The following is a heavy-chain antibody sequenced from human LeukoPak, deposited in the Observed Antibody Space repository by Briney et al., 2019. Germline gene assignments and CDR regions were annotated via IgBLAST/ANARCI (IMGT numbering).Heavy chain of an antibody. Sequence: GASVKVSCKASGGTFSNYAISWVRQAPGQGLEWMGGIIPIFDTADYAQKFQGRLTITADESTSTAYMELSSLRSEDTAVYYCARGGPNYYDSSGPLVYWGQGTLVTVSS. CDR3: ARGGPNYYDSSGPLVY. J-gene: IGHJ4*02. V-gene: IGHV1-69*01. CDR2: IIPIFDTA. CDR1: GGTFSNYA. D-gene: IGHD3-22*01.